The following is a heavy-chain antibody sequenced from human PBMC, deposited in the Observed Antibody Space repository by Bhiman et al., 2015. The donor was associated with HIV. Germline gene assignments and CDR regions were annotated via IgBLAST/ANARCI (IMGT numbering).Heavy chain of an antibody. J-gene: IGHJ4*02. V-gene: IGHV3-30*03. D-gene: IGHD4-17*01. CDR2: ISDDGSNK. CDR3: ATYNGDYGSEYYGY. CDR1: GFTFSSYG. Sequence: QVQLVESGGGVVQPGRSLRLSCAASGFTFSSYGMHWVRQAPGKGLEWVAVISDDGSNKYYADSVKGRFTISRDNSKNTLSLQMNSLRAEDTAVYYCATYNGDYGSEYYGYWGQGTLVTVSS.